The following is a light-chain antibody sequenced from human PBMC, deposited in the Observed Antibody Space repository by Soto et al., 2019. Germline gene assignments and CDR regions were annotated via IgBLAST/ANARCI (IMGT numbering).Light chain of an antibody. J-gene: IGKJ2*01. CDR2: EAS. CDR3: QHYDNLPYT. V-gene: IGKV1-33*01. CDR1: QDISRY. Sequence: DIQMTQSPSPLSASVGDRVIITCQASQDISRYLSWIQHKPGKAPKLLIYEASNLQTGVPERFSGSGSGTHFTFTISSVQPEDVATYYCQHYDNLPYTFGQGTKLEIK.